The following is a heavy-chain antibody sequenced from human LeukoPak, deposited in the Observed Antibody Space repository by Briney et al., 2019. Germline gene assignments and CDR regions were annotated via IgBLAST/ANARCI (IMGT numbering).Heavy chain of an antibody. CDR3: ARVGSNMEGATYFDY. V-gene: IGHV4-30-4*08. CDR2: IYYSGST. D-gene: IGHD1-26*01. J-gene: IGHJ4*02. Sequence: KPSETLSLTCTVSGGSISSGDYYWSWIRQPPGKGLEWIGYIYYSGSTYYNPSLKSRVTISVDTSKNQFSLKLSSVTAADTAVYYCARVGSNMEGATYFDYWGQGTLVTVSS. CDR1: GGSISSGDYY.